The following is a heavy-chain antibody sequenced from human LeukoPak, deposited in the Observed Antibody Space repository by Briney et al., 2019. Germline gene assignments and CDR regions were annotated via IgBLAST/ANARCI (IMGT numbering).Heavy chain of an antibody. Sequence: GGSLRLSCAASGFTFDDYAMHWVRQAPGKGLEWVSLISWDGGSTYYADSVKGRFTISRDNSKNSLYLQMNSLRAEDTALYYCAKDRAPRGVGDHYFDYWGQGTLVTVSS. CDR2: ISWDGGST. CDR1: GFTFDDYA. V-gene: IGHV3-43D*03. J-gene: IGHJ4*02. CDR3: AKDRAPRGVGDHYFDY. D-gene: IGHD3-10*01.